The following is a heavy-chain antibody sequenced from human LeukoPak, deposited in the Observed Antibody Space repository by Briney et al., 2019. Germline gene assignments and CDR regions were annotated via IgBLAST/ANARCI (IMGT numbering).Heavy chain of an antibody. CDR1: GFTFSSYS. D-gene: IGHD6-6*01. V-gene: IGHV3-21*01. Sequence: GGSLRLSCAASGFTFSSYSMNWVRQAPGKGLEWVSSISSSSGYIYYADSGKGRFTISRDNATTSLYLKMNSLRAEDTAVYYCATSPGLGYSSSLTGMDYWGQGTLVTVSS. CDR3: ATSPGLGYSSSLTGMDY. CDR2: ISSSSGYI. J-gene: IGHJ4*02.